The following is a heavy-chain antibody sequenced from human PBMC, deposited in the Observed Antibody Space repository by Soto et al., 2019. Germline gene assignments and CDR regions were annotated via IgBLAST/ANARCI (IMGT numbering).Heavy chain of an antibody. CDR1: GGSFSGYY. D-gene: IGHD2-8*01. V-gene: IGHV4-34*01. J-gene: IGHJ6*02. Sequence: KPSETLSLTCAVYGGSFSGYYWTWIRQPPGKGLEWIGEINHRGNTNYNPSLKSRVTISVDTSKNQFSLKPTSVTAADTAVYYCAREEVPQWFTKGYYGMDVWDQGTAVTVSS. CDR3: AREEVPQWFTKGYYGMDV. CDR2: INHRGNT.